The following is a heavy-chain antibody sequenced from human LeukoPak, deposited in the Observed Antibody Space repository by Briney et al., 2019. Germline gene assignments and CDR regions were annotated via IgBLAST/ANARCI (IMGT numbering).Heavy chain of an antibody. CDR3: TRGAGWLIDY. V-gene: IGHV4-59*01. CDR1: DDSISDYY. J-gene: IGHJ4*02. D-gene: IGHD3-16*01. CDR2: FHNSGTS. Sequence: KPSETLSLTFTVSDDSISDYYRGWIRQPPGKGLEWIGYFHNSGTSTYNPSLKSRVTISADTSKNQFSLKLNSLTTADTAVYHCTRGAGWLIDYWGQGILVTVSS.